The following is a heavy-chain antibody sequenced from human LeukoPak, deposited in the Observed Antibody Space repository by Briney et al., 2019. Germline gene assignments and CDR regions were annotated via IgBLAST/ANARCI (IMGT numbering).Heavy chain of an antibody. CDR1: GGSISSSRDY. V-gene: IGHV4-39*01. CDR2: IYYSGST. D-gene: IGHD3-22*01. CDR3: ARSRYDSSGYDY. Sequence: PSETLSLTCTVSGGSISSSRDYWGWIRQPPGKGLEWIGSIYYSGSTYYNPSFKSRVTISVDTSKNQFSLKLSSVTAADTAVYYCARSRYDSSGYDYWGQGTLVTVSS. J-gene: IGHJ4*02.